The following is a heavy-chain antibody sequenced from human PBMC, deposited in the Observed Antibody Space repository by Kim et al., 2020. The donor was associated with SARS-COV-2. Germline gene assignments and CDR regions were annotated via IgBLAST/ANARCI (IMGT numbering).Heavy chain of an antibody. CDR1: GFTFSSYS. CDR3: AKEAPDYGDFDY. V-gene: IGHV3-21*01. D-gene: IGHD4-17*01. J-gene: IGHJ4*02. Sequence: GGSLRLSCAASGFTFSSYSMNWVRQAPGKGLEWVSSISSSSSYIYYADSVKGRFTISRDNAKNSLYLQMNSLRAEDTAVYYCAKEAPDYGDFDYWGQGALFTVSS. CDR2: ISSSSSYI.